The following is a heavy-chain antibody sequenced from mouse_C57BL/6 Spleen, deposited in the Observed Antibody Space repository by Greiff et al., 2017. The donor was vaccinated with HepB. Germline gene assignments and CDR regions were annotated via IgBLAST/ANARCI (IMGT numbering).Heavy chain of an antibody. J-gene: IGHJ2*01. D-gene: IGHD1-1*01. Sequence: VQLQQPGAELVRPGSSVKLSCKASGYTFTSYWMHWVKQRPIQGLEWIGNIDPSDSVTHYNQKFKDKATLTVDKSSSTAYMQLSSLTSEDSAVYYCARDYGSSSYFDYWGQGTTLTVSS. CDR1: GYTFTSYW. V-gene: IGHV1-52*01. CDR3: ARDYGSSSYFDY. CDR2: IDPSDSVT.